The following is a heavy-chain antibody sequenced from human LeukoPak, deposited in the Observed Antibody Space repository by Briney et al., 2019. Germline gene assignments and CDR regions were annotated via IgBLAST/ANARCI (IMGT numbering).Heavy chain of an antibody. CDR1: GGSFSGYY. D-gene: IGHD4-17*01. J-gene: IGHJ4*02. Sequence: SETLSLTCAVYGGSFSGYYWSWIRQPPGKGLEWIGEINHSGSTNYNPSLKSRVTISVDTSKNQFSLKLSSVTAADTAVYYCARVRGSYGDYYFDYWGQGTLVTVSS. CDR3: ARVRGSYGDYYFDY. CDR2: INHSGST. V-gene: IGHV4-34*01.